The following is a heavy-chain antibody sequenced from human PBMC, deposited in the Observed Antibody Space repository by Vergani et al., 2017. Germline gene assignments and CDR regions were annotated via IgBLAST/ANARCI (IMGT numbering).Heavy chain of an antibody. CDR1: GFTFSSYS. CDR2: ISSSSSYI. J-gene: IGHJ5*02. CDR3: ARAGRHSSPFDP. Sequence: EVQLLESGGGLVQPGGSLRLSCAASGFTFSSYSMNWVRQAPGKGLEWVSSISSSSSYIYYADSVKGRFTISRDNAKNSLYLQMNSLRAEDTAVYYCARAGRHSSPFDPWGQGTLVTVSS. D-gene: IGHD3-10*01. V-gene: IGHV3-21*01.